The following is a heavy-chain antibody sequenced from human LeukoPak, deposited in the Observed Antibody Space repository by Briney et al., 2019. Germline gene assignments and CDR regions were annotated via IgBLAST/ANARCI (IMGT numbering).Heavy chain of an antibody. J-gene: IGHJ6*03. CDR1: GGSISSYY. V-gene: IGHV4-59*08. Sequence: SETLSLTCTVSGGSISSYYRSWIRQAPGKGLEWIGYIYYSGSTNYSPSLKSRVTISLDTSNNQFSLKLSSVTAADTAVYYCARTRGVSGVGYYYYYYMDVWGKGTTVTVSS. CDR3: ARTRGVSGVGYYYYYYMDV. CDR2: IYYSGST. D-gene: IGHD3-10*01.